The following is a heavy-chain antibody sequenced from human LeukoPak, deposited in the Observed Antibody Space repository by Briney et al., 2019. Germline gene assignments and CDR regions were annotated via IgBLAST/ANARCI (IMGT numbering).Heavy chain of an antibody. CDR2: IYSSGST. D-gene: IGHD4-17*01. CDR3: ARDLYGDYAFDI. J-gene: IGHJ3*02. V-gene: IGHV4-39*07. CDR1: GASINSGSNY. Sequence: PSETLSLTCRVSGASINSGSNYWGWIRQPPGKTLEWIGSIYSSGSTYYNPSLKSRVIIMIDTPKNHFSLTLSSVTAADTAVYYCARDLYGDYAFDIWGQGTLVTVSS.